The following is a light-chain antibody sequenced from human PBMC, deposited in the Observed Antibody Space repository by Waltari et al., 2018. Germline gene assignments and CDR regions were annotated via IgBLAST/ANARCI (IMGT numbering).Light chain of an antibody. V-gene: IGKV3-20*01. CDR1: QTLVRRQ. J-gene: IGKJ1*01. CDR3: QQYGRSPRT. CDR2: GGS. Sequence: EIVLTQSPGTLSLSPGETATVSCRASQTLVRRQFAWYQQKPGQTPRLLIYGGSARATGIPDRFSGSGSGTDFTLSISRLEPEDFAVYFCQQYGRSPRTFGQGTKVEI.